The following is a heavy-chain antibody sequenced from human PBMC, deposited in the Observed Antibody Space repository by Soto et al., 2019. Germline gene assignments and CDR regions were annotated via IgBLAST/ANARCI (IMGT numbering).Heavy chain of an antibody. J-gene: IGHJ4*02. Sequence: GESLKISCKGSGYSFTSYWISWVRQMPGKGLEWMGRIDPSDSYTNYSPSFQGHVTVSADKSISTAYLQWNSLKASDTAMYYCARQAAAGRAVFDYWGLGTLVTVSS. CDR3: ARQAAAGRAVFDY. V-gene: IGHV5-10-1*01. CDR1: GYSFTSYW. CDR2: IDPSDSYT. D-gene: IGHD6-13*01.